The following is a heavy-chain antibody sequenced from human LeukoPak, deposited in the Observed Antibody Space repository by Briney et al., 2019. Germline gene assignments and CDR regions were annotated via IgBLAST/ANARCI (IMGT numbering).Heavy chain of an antibody. Sequence: PSETLSLTCTVSGGSISSSNYYWGWIRQPPGKGLEWIGNLYYSGSTDYNPSLKSRVTISVDTSKNQFSLKLSSVTAADTAVYYCARLQGIAVAGSCYFDYWGQGTLVTVSS. D-gene: IGHD6-19*01. CDR3: ARLQGIAVAGSCYFDY. V-gene: IGHV4-39*01. J-gene: IGHJ4*02. CDR2: LYYSGST. CDR1: GGSISSSNYY.